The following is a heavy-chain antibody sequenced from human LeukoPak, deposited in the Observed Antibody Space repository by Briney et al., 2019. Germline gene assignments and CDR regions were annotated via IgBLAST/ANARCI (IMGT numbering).Heavy chain of an antibody. D-gene: IGHD6-19*01. CDR3: VRGRYSSGWFKDKNWFDP. Sequence: SSETLSLTCTVSGGSISSSGYYWGWIRQTPGKGLEWIGSIYYSGSNYHNPSLKSRVSMSVDTSKNQFSLKLSSVTAADTAVYYCVRGRYSSGWFKDKNWFDPWGQGIPVTVSS. J-gene: IGHJ5*02. V-gene: IGHV4-39*07. CDR2: IYYSGSN. CDR1: GGSISSSGYY.